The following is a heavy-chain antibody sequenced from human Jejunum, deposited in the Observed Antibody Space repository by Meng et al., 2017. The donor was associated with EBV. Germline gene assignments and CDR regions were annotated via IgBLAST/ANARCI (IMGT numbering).Heavy chain of an antibody. V-gene: IGHV6-1*01. CDR1: GDSVSSNSVA. CDR2: TYYRSKWGS. J-gene: IGHJ4*02. Sequence: QVQLQQSGPGPVKPSQTLSLTCAISGDSVSSNSVAWNWIRQSPSRGLEWLGRTYYRSKWGSDYAVSVKSRIIINADTSKNQYSLQLSSVNPEDTAVYYCARDRHWAFDYWGQGTLVTVSS. D-gene: IGHD7-27*01. CDR3: ARDRHWAFDY.